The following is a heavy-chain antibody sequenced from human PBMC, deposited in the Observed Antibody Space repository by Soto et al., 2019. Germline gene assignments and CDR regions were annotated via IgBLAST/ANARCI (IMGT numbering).Heavy chain of an antibody. D-gene: IGHD1-1*01. CDR1: GGSLTSGTYS. CDR2: IFPSGTT. V-gene: IGHV4-30-2*01. CDR3: ARGLEFDS. Sequence: KPSETLSLTCAVSGGSLTSGTYSWNWIRQPPGKGLEWIGYIFPSGTTYYNPSLKSRVSISIDVSKNQFSLNLRSLTAADTAIYFCARGLEFDSWGQGTLVTVSS. J-gene: IGHJ4*02.